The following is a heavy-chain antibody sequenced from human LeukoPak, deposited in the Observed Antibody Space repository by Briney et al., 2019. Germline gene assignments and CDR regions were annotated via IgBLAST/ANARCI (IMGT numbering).Heavy chain of an antibody. CDR3: ARGFWFDP. V-gene: IGHV3-30-3*01. CDR1: RFTFRSYA. Sequence: PGGSLRLSCAASRFTFRSYAMHWVRQAPGKGLEWVAVISYDGSNKYYADSVKGRFTISRDNSKNTLYLQMNSLRAEDTAVYYCARGFWFDPWGQGTLVTVSS. CDR2: ISYDGSNK. J-gene: IGHJ5*02.